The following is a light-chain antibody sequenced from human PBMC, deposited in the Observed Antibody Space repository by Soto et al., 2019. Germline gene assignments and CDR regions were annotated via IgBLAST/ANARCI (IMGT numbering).Light chain of an antibody. V-gene: IGKV1-9*01. CDR1: QGINNY. Sequence: DIQLTQSPSFLSASVGDRVTITCRASQGINNYLAWYQQQPGKAPKLLIYAASTLQSGVPSRFSGSGSGTEFTLTITTLQPEDFATYYCQHHDSYPLTFGGGTKVENK. J-gene: IGKJ4*01. CDR3: QHHDSYPLT. CDR2: AAS.